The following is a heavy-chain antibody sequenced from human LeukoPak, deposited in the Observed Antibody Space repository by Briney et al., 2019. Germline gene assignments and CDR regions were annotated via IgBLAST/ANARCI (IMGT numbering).Heavy chain of an antibody. CDR3: ARGRGYRDYDRPVDY. Sequence: GGSLRLSCAASGFTVSSNYMNWVRKAPGKGLEWVSVITSGGNTYYADSVKGRFTTSRDNSKNTLYVQMNSLRADDTAIYYCARGRGYRDYDRPVDYWGQGTLVTVSS. CDR1: GFTVSSNY. CDR2: ITSGGNT. V-gene: IGHV3-53*01. D-gene: IGHD5-12*01. J-gene: IGHJ4*02.